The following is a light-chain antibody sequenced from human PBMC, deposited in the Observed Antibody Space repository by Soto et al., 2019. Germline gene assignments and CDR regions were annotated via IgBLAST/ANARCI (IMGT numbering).Light chain of an antibody. J-gene: IGKJ1*01. CDR1: QSISTNF. V-gene: IGKV3-20*01. CDR3: QQYDSSLT. Sequence: EIVLTQSPGFLSLSPGERATLSCRASQSISTNFFAGYQQKPGQAPRLLIYGASRRATGIPDMFTGSGSGTDFTLTISRLEPEDFAVYFCQQYDSSLTFGLGPKVEIK. CDR2: GAS.